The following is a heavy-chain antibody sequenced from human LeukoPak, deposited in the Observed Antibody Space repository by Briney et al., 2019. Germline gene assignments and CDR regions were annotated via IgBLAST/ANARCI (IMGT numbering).Heavy chain of an antibody. J-gene: IGHJ4*02. CDR3: ARAPGAVKLWAD. CDR1: GGSITISSYY. CDR2: IYYSGST. Sequence: SETLSLTCTVSGGSITISSYYWSWIRQPPGKGLEWIGYIYYSGSTNYNPSLKSRVTISVDTSKNQFSLKLSSVTAADTAVYYCARAPGAVKLWADWGQGTLVTVSS. V-gene: IGHV4-61*01. D-gene: IGHD1-14*01.